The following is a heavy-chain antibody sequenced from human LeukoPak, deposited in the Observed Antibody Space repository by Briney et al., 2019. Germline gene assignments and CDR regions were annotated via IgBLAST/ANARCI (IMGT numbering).Heavy chain of an antibody. V-gene: IGHV1-69*05. Sequence: SVKVSCKASGGTFSGYAISWVRQAPGQGLEWMGGIIPIFGTANYAQKFQGRVTITTDESTSTAYMELSSLRSEDTAVYYCARTYSSSWYDPGGWFDPWGQGTLVTVSS. CDR1: GGTFSGYA. J-gene: IGHJ5*02. CDR3: ARTYSSSWYDPGGWFDP. CDR2: IIPIFGTA. D-gene: IGHD6-13*01.